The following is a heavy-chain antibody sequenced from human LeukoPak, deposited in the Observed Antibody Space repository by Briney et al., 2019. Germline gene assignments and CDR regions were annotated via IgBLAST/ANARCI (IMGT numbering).Heavy chain of an antibody. Sequence: GGSLRLSCAASGFTFSSYGVHWIRQAPGKGLEWVSFIRYDGTSKFYADSVKGRFTISRDNSKNTLYLQMNSLRAEDTAVYYCAKNGNTFDIWGQGTTVTVSS. J-gene: IGHJ3*02. CDR1: GFTFSSYG. CDR3: AKNGNTFDI. CDR2: IRYDGTSK. D-gene: IGHD2/OR15-2a*01. V-gene: IGHV3-30*02.